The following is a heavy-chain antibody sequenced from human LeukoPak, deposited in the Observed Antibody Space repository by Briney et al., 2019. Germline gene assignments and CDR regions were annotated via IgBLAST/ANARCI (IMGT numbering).Heavy chain of an antibody. CDR2: IQPDGSEQ. V-gene: IGHV3-7*01. CDR1: GFTFDFSSSW. Sequence: GGSLRLSCAASGFTFDFSSSWMSWVRQAPGKGLEWVGNIQPDGSEQYPVDSVKGRFTISRDNSRKLLFLQMNSLRAEDTAVYYCARDAGIGPSAFDIWGQGTMVTASS. J-gene: IGHJ3*02. CDR3: ARDAGIGPSAFDI.